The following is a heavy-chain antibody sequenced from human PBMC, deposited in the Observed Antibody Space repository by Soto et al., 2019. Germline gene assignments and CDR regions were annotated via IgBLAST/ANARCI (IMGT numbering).Heavy chain of an antibody. J-gene: IGHJ4*02. D-gene: IGHD6-19*01. Sequence: KTSETLSLTCSVSGGSISGPYWSWIRQSPGKGLEWLGYVYYTGSTNYSPSLRSRVSISVDTSKNEFSLRLSSVTAADTAVYFCARSVAVPGAHIDYWGQGXQVTVSS. CDR2: VYYTGST. V-gene: IGHV4-59*11. CDR3: ARSVAVPGAHIDY. CDR1: GGSISGPY.